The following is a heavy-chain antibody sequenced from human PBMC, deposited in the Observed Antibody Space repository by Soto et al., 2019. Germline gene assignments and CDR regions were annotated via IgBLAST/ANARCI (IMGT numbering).Heavy chain of an antibody. J-gene: IGHJ4*02. CDR2: ISAYNGNT. D-gene: IGHD6-6*01. Sequence: GASVKVSCKASGYTFTSYGISWVRQAPGQGLEWMGWISAYNGNTNYAQKLQGRVTMTTDTSTSTAYMELRSLRSDDTAVYYCVRPSIAGTLYYFDYWGQGTLVTVSS. CDR3: VRPSIAGTLYYFDY. V-gene: IGHV1-18*01. CDR1: GYTFTSYG.